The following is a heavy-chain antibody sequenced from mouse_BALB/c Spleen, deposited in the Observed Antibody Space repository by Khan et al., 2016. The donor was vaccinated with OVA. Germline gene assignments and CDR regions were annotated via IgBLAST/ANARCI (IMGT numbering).Heavy chain of an antibody. D-gene: IGHD3-2*02. CDR1: GYSFTDYT. CDR3: ERGGSLY. CDR2: INPYNGDT. Sequence: VQLQQPGPELVKPGASMKISCKASGYSFTDYTMNWVKQRHGKNLEWIGLINPYNGDTVYNQKFKGRATFTVDKSSSTAFMELLSLTSEDSAIYYCERGGSLYWGQGTTLTVST. J-gene: IGHJ2*01. V-gene: IGHV1-37*01.